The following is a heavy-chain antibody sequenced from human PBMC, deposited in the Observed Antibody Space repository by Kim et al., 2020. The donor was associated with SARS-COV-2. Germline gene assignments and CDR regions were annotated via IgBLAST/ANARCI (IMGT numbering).Heavy chain of an antibody. CDR1: GYSFTSYW. D-gene: IGHD5-12*01. CDR3: ARPGQTGREMATMLY. CDR2: IYPGDSDT. Sequence: GESLKISCKGSGYSFTSYWIGWVCQMPGKGLEWMGIIYPGDSDTRYSPSFQGQVTISADKSISTAYLQWSSLKASDTAMYYCARPGQTGREMATMLYWGQGTLVTVSS. J-gene: IGHJ4*02. V-gene: IGHV5-51*01.